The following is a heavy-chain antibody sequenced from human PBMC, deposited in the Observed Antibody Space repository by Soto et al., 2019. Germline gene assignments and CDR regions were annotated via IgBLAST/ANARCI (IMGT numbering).Heavy chain of an antibody. Sequence: EVQLVESGGGLVQPGGSLRLSCATSGFTFTSYWMHWVLQVPGKGLVWVSRINSDGSSTTYADSVKGRFTISRDNAKNTPYLLMNSLRAEDTAVYFCPGGKCTNTPFDYWGHGTLVTVSS. J-gene: IGHJ4*01. CDR1: GFTFTSYW. D-gene: IGHD2-8*01. CDR3: PGGKCTNTPFDY. CDR2: INSDGSST. V-gene: IGHV3-74*01.